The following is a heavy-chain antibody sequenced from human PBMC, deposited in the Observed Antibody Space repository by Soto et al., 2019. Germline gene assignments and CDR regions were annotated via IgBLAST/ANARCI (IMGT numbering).Heavy chain of an antibody. J-gene: IGHJ4*02. Sequence: ASVKVSCKASGGTFSSYTISWVRQAPGQGLEWMGRIIPILGIANYAQKFQGRVTITADKSTSTAYMELSSLRSEDTAVYYCARRLMFGSGSYGDYWGQGTLVTVSS. D-gene: IGHD3-10*01. CDR2: IIPILGIA. CDR1: GGTFSSYT. CDR3: ARRLMFGSGSYGDY. V-gene: IGHV1-69*02.